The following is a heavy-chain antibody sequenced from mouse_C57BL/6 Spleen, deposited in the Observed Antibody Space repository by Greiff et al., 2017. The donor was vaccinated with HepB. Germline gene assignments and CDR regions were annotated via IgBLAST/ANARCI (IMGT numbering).Heavy chain of an antibody. CDR2: IDPEDGDP. Sequence: EVQLQQSGAELVRPGASVKLSCTASGFNIKDYYMHWVKQRPEQGLEWIGRIDPEDGDPEYAPKFQGKATMTADTSSNTAYLQLSSLTSEDTAVYYCTTYYGNLRFAYWGQGTLVTVSA. CDR3: TTYYGNLRFAY. CDR1: GFNIKDYY. V-gene: IGHV14-1*01. D-gene: IGHD2-1*01. J-gene: IGHJ3*01.